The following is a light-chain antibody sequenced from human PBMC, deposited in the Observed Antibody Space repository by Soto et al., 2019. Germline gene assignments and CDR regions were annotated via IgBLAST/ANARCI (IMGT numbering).Light chain of an antibody. CDR3: SSYTSSSTYV. J-gene: IGLJ1*01. V-gene: IGLV2-14*01. Sequence: QSAMTHADSVSVTPDQSISISCTATSSDVGGYISVSWYQQHPGKAPKLMIYEVSNRPSGVSSRFSGSKSGNTASLTISGLQAEDEADYYCSSYTSSSTYVFGTGTKVTVL. CDR1: SSDVGGYIS. CDR2: EVS.